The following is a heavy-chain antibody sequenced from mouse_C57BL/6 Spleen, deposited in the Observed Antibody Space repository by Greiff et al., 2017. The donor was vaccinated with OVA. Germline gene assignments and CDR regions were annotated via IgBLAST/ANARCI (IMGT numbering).Heavy chain of an antibody. Sequence: VQLKESGGGLVKPGGSLKLSCAASGFTFSDYGMHWVRQAPEKGLEWVAYISSGSSTIYYADTVKGRFTISRDNAKNTLFLQMTSLRSEDTAMYYCARNTTGDFDYWGQGTTLTVSS. D-gene: IGHD1-1*01. V-gene: IGHV5-17*01. CDR1: GFTFSDYG. J-gene: IGHJ2*01. CDR3: ARNTTGDFDY. CDR2: ISSGSSTI.